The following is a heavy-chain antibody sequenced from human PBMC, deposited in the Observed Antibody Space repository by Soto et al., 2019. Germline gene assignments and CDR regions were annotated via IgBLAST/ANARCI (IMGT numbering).Heavy chain of an antibody. D-gene: IGHD6-19*01. CDR2: ISYSGSI. CDR1: GGSISSSSYY. V-gene: IGHV4-39*01. J-gene: IGHJ5*02. Sequence: QLQLQESGPGLVKPSETLSLTCSVSGGSISSSSYYWGWIRQPPGKGLEWIGSISYSGSIYYNPSLKSRVTLSVDTSKNQFSLKLSSVTAAETAVYYCARQSSGWYNWFDPWGQGTLVTVSS. CDR3: ARQSSGWYNWFDP.